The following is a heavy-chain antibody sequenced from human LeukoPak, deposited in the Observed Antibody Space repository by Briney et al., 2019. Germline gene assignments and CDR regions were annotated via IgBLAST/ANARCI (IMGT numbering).Heavy chain of an antibody. Sequence: HPGGSLRLSCAASGFTISSNYMSWVRQAPGKGLEWVSVIYSGGSTYSADSVKGRFTISRYNSNNTLYLQMNSLRAEDTAVYYCARDLDRDFDYWGQGTLVTVSS. CDR3: ARDLDRDFDY. CDR1: GFTISSNY. J-gene: IGHJ4*02. CDR2: IYSGGST. D-gene: IGHD3-10*01. V-gene: IGHV3-66*02.